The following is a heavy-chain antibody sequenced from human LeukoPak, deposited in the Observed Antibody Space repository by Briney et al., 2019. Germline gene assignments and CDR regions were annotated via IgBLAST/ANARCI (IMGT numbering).Heavy chain of an antibody. Sequence: SETLSLTCAVYGGSFSGYYWSWIRQPPGKGLEWIGEINHSGSTNHNPSLKSRVTISEDTSKNQFSLKLSSVTAADTAVYYCARVRVYYDYVWGSTSPRYYYYYGMDVWGKGTTVTVSS. CDR2: INHSGST. V-gene: IGHV4-34*01. J-gene: IGHJ6*04. CDR1: GGSFSGYY. CDR3: ARVRVYYDYVWGSTSPRYYYYYGMDV. D-gene: IGHD3-16*01.